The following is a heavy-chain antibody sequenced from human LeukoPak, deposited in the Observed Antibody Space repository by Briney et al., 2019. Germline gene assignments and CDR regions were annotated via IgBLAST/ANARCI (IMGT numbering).Heavy chain of an antibody. J-gene: IGHJ4*02. CDR1: GFTFSTYW. CDR3: LRSGGY. CDR2: IKPDGSEK. Sequence: SGGSLRLSCAASGFTFSTYWMNWVRQAPGKGLERVANIKPDGSEKYFVDSVKGRFTISRDNAKNSLYLQMNSLRAEDTAVYYCLRSGGYWGQGTPVTVSS. D-gene: IGHD1-26*01. V-gene: IGHV3-7*01.